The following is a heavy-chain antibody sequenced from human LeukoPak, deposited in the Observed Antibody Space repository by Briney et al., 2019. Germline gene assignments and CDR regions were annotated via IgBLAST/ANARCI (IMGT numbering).Heavy chain of an antibody. CDR3: TSLIGSSPI. D-gene: IGHD6-13*01. CDR2: IRSKANSYAT. CDR1: GFTFSGSA. Sequence: SGGSLRLSCAASGFTFSGSAMHRVRQASGKGLEWVGRIRSKANSYATAYAASVKGRFTISRDDSKNTAYLQMNSLKTEDTAVYYCTSLIGSSPIWGQGTMVTVSS. J-gene: IGHJ3*02. V-gene: IGHV3-73*01.